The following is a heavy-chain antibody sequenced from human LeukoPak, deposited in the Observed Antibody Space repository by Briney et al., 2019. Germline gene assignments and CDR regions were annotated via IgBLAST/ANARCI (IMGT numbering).Heavy chain of an antibody. J-gene: IGHJ4*02. V-gene: IGHV3-7*01. CDR2: IKQDGSER. CDR3: AREYRSDSSTRFDY. Sequence: AGGSLRLSSAASGFTFCSYCMNWVRQAPGKGLEWVATIKQDGSERYYVDSVKGRFSISRDNARNSLYLQKNSLRAEDTAVYYCAREYRSDSSTRFDYWGQGTLVTVSS. CDR1: GFTFCSYC. D-gene: IGHD6-19*01.